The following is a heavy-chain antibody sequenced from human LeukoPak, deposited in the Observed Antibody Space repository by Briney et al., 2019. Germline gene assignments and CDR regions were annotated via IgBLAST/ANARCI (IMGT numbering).Heavy chain of an antibody. CDR1: GGSISSYY. Sequence: SETLSLTCTVSGGSISSYYWSWLRQPAGKGLEWIGRIYTSGSTNYNPSLKSRVTMSVDTSKNQFSLKLSSVTAADTAVYYCARELRYDNSDSGAFWGQGTVVTVSS. V-gene: IGHV4-4*07. J-gene: IGHJ3*01. CDR3: ARELRYDNSDSGAF. CDR2: IYTSGST. D-gene: IGHD3-22*01.